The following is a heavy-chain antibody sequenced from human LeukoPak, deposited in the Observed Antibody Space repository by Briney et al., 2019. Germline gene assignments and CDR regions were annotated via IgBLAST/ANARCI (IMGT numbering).Heavy chain of an antibody. Sequence: ASVKVSCKVSGYTLTELSMHWVRQAPGKGLEWMGGFDPEDGETIYAQKFQGRVTITADKSTSTAYMELSSLRSEDTAVYYCAKDQGGNYYDYMDVWGEGTTVTVSS. CDR3: AKDQGGNYYDYMDV. D-gene: IGHD3-16*01. J-gene: IGHJ6*03. CDR1: GYTLTELS. CDR2: FDPEDGET. V-gene: IGHV1-24*01.